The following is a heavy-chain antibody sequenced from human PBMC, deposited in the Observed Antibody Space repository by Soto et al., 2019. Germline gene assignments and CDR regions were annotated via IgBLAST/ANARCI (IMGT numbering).Heavy chain of an antibody. CDR2: VGAYNGDT. D-gene: IGHD2-2*01. J-gene: IGHJ5*02. CDR3: ARRGCSSAICDGRDWFDP. Sequence: ASVKVSCKASGYTFTSYDISWVRQAPGQGLEWMGWVGAYNGDTRYAQKLQGRVTMTTDTSTSTAYMELRRLTSDDTAVYFCARRGCSSAICDGRDWFDPWGQGTLLTVSS. CDR1: GYTFTSYD. V-gene: IGHV1-18*01.